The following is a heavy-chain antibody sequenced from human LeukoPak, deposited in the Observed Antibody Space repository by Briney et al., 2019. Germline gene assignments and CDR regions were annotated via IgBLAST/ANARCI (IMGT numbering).Heavy chain of an antibody. CDR3: AKDTSGRFPNAFDI. V-gene: IGHV3-30*02. Sequence: PGGSLRLSCAASGFTFSSYGMHWVRQAPGKGLEWVAFIRYDGSNKYYADSVKGRFTISRDNSKNTLYLQMNSLRAEDTAVYYCAKDTSGRFPNAFDIWGQGTMVTVSS. J-gene: IGHJ3*02. CDR1: GFTFSSYG. D-gene: IGHD6-19*01. CDR2: IRYDGSNK.